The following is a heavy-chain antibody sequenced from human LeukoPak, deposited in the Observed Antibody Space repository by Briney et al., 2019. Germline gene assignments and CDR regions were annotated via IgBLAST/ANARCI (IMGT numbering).Heavy chain of an antibody. V-gene: IGHV4-34*01. J-gene: IGHJ4*02. D-gene: IGHD4-17*01. CDR1: GFTFSSYA. CDR2: INPRGGT. Sequence: GSLRLSCAASGFTFSSYAMSWVRQPPGKGLEWIGEINPRGGTNYNPSLKSRVTISVDTSRKQFSLRLNSVTAADTAVYYCARAPFWVTTARPFDQWGQGTLVTVSS. CDR3: ARAPFWVTTARPFDQ.